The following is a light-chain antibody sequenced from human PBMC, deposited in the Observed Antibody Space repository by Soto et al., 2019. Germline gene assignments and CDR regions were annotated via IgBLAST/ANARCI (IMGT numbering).Light chain of an antibody. J-gene: IGKJ3*01. Sequence: DIQLTQSPSFLSASVGDRVTITCRASQGISSYLAWYQQKPGKAPKLLIYAASTLQSGVPSRFSGSGSGTEFTLTVSSLQPEDFATYYCQQFNNHPSTFGPGTEVDIK. CDR3: QQFNNHPST. CDR2: AAS. V-gene: IGKV1-9*01. CDR1: QGISSY.